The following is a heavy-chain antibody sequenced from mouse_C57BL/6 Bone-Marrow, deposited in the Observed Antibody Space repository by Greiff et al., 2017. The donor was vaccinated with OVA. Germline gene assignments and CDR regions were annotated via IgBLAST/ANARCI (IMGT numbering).Heavy chain of an antibody. CDR2: INPGSGGT. V-gene: IGHV1-54*01. CDR3: ARVITTPSRDD. CDR1: GYAFTNYL. D-gene: IGHD1-1*01. J-gene: IGHJ3*01. Sequence: QVQLKQSGAELVRPGTSVKVSCKASGYAFTNYLIEWVKQRPGQGLEWIGVINPGSGGTNYNEKFKGKATLTADKSSSTAYMQLSSLTSEDSAVYFCARVITTPSRDDWGQGTLVTVSA.